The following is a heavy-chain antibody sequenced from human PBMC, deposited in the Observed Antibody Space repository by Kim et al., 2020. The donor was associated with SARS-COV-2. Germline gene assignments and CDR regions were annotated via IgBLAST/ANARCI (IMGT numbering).Heavy chain of an antibody. CDR1: GGSISSSSYY. CDR3: ARLDFRWWRIDY. J-gene: IGHJ4*02. CDR2: IYYSGST. D-gene: IGHD2-15*01. Sequence: SETLSLTCSVSGGSISSSSYYWGWIRQPPGKGLEWIGSIYYSGSTYYNPSLKSRVTISVDTSKNQFSLKLSSVTAADTAVYYCARLDFRWWRIDYWGQGTLVTVSS. V-gene: IGHV4-39*07.